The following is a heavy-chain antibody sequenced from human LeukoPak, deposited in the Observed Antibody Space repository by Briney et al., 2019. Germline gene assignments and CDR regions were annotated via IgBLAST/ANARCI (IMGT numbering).Heavy chain of an antibody. CDR3: ARETYYYGSGSYYSRDY. J-gene: IGHJ4*02. V-gene: IGHV1-18*01. D-gene: IGHD3-10*01. CDR1: GYTFTSYG. CDR2: ISAYNGNT. Sequence: ASVKVPCKASGYTFTSYGISWVRQAPGQGLEWMGWISAYNGNTNYAQKLQGRVTMTTDTSTSTAYMELRSLRSDDTAVYYCARETYYYGSGSYYSRDYWGQGTLVTVSS.